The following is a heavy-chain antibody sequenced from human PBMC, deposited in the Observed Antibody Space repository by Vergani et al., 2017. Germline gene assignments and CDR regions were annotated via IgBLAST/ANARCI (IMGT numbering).Heavy chain of an antibody. D-gene: IGHD2-21*01. CDR3: ARALLFVTSGFDP. Sequence: QVQLQESGPGLVKPSQTLSLTCTVSGGSINSGRYYWSWIRQPAGKGLEWIGRIYTSGSTKYKHPLKSRVTISVDTSKNQFSLKLSSLTAADTAVHYCARALLFVTSGFDPWGQGTLVTVSS. J-gene: IGHJ5*02. CDR1: GGSINSGRYY. CDR2: IYTSGST. V-gene: IGHV4-61*02.